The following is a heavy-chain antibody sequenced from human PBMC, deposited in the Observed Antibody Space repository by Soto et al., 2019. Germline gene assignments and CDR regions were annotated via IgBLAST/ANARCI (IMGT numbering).Heavy chain of an antibody. J-gene: IGHJ4*02. CDR3: TRAYSSSFAD. V-gene: IGHV3-21*01. D-gene: IGHD2-2*01. Sequence: GGSLRLSXVASGFTFSRSNMKWVRQAPGKGLEWVSSISDGSTYIYYADSVKGRFTVSRDNAKNPLYLQMDSLRVEDTAVYYCTRAYSSSFADWGQGTLVTVSS. CDR2: ISDGSTYI. CDR1: GFTFSRSN.